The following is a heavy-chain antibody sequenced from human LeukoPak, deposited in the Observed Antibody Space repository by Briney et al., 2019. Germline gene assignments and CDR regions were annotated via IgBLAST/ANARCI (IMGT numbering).Heavy chain of an antibody. D-gene: IGHD3-10*01. J-gene: IGHJ4*02. V-gene: IGHV3-21*01. CDR3: ARGLKMVRGVDY. CDR2: ISSSSSYI. Sequence: GGSLRLSCAASGFAFSSYSRNWVRQALGKGLEWVSSISSSSSYIYYADSVKGRFTISRDNAKNSLYLQMNSLRAEDTAVYYCARGLKMVRGVDYWGQGTLVTVSS. CDR1: GFAFSSYS.